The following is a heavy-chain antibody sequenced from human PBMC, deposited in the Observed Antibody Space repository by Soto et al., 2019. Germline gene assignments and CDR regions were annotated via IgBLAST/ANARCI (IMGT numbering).Heavy chain of an antibody. V-gene: IGHV1-3*01. CDR3: ARENCSSTSCHDAFDI. CDR2: INAGNGNT. J-gene: IGHJ3*02. D-gene: IGHD2-2*01. CDR1: GYTFTSYA. Sequence: ASVKVSCKASGYTFTSYAMHWVRQAPGQRLEWMGWINAGNGNTKYSQKFQGRVTITRDTSASTAYMELSSLRSEDTAVYYCARENCSSTSCHDAFDIWGQGTMVIVSS.